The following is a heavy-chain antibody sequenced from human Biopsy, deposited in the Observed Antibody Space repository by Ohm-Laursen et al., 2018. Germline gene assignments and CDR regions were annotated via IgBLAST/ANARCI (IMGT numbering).Heavy chain of an antibody. Sequence: SLRLSCAASGFIFSDHYMDWVRQAPGKGLEWVSMIHGSGRTDYADSVKGRFTVSRDNSKDTVYLQMNALRVDDTAMYYCAGAGGHSFWGQGALVTVSS. D-gene: IGHD3-16*01. V-gene: IGHV3-66*01. CDR1: GFIFSDHY. CDR2: IHGSGRT. J-gene: IGHJ4*02. CDR3: AGAGGHSF.